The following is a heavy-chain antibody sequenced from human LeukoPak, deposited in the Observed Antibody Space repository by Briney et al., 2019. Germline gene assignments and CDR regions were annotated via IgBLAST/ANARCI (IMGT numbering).Heavy chain of an antibody. J-gene: IGHJ4*02. Sequence: ASVKVSCKASGYTFTGYYMHWVRQAPGQGLEWMGWINPNGGGTNYAQKFQGRVTMTRDTSISTAYMELSRLRSDDTAVYYCARVGATGTTSPFGYWGQGTLVTVSS. CDR3: ARVGATGTTSPFGY. D-gene: IGHD1-1*01. CDR2: INPNGGGT. V-gene: IGHV1-2*02. CDR1: GYTFTGYY.